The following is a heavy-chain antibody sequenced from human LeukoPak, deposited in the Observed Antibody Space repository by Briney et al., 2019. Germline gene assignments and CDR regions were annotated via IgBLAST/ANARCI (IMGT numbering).Heavy chain of an antibody. CDR1: GFIFSDYN. CDR3: AREPPGNYDSSGDYYAHFDW. D-gene: IGHD3-22*01. J-gene: IGHJ4*02. V-gene: IGHV3-48*02. CDR2: ISSGGSTI. Sequence: PGGSLRLSCAASGFIFSDYNMNWVRQAPGKGLEWVSYISSGGSTIYYGDSVKGRFTISRDNVKNSVYLQMNGLTDEDTAVYYCAREPPGNYDSSGDYYAHFDWWGQGTLVTVSS.